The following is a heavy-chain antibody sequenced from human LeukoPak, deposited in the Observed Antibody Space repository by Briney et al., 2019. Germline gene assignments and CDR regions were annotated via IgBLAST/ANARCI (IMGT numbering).Heavy chain of an antibody. CDR3: ARDLYDSSGYYAFDI. D-gene: IGHD3-22*01. V-gene: IGHV3-53*01. Sequence: PGGSLRLSCAASGFTVSSNYMSWVRQAPGKGLEWVSVIYSGGSTYYADSVKGRFTISRDNSKNTLYLQMNSLRAEDTAVYYCARDLYDSSGYYAFDIWGQGTMVTVSS. J-gene: IGHJ3*02. CDR2: IYSGGST. CDR1: GFTVSSNY.